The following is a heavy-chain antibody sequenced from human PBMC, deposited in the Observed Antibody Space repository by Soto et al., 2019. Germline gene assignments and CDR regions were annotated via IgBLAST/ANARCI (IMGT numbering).Heavy chain of an antibody. D-gene: IGHD3-10*01. CDR3: ARDRSYTGGYFDY. V-gene: IGHV4-59*01. J-gene: IGHJ4*02. CDR2: IYYSGST. Sequence: SETLSLTCTVSGGSISSYYWSWIRQPPGKGLEWIGYIYYSGSTNYNPSLKSRVTISVDTSKNQFSLKLSSVTAADTAVYYCARDRSYTGGYFDYWGQGTLVTVSS. CDR1: GGSISSYY.